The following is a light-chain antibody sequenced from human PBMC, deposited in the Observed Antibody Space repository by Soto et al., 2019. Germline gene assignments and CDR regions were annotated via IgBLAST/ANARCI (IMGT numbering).Light chain of an antibody. CDR3: QHYGYSLWT. V-gene: IGKV3-15*01. Sequence: EIVIMQSPATLSVSPGESVTLSCRASQLFSSNLAWYQHKPGQAPRLLIYGVSTRDTGVPDRFSGSASGTDFTRTISSLQSEDFAVAYCQHYGYSLWTFGQGTKVDIK. CDR1: QLFSSN. CDR2: GVS. J-gene: IGKJ1*01.